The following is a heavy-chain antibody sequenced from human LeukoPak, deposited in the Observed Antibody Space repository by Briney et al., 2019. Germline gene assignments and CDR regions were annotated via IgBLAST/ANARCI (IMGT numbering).Heavy chain of an antibody. J-gene: IGHJ2*01. CDR2: IIPIFGTA. Sequence: SVKVSCKASGYTFTSYAMNWVRQAPGQGLEWMGGIIPIFGTANYAQKFQGRVTITADESTSTAYMELSSLRSEDTAVYYCARDQEVTGYSYGPYWYFDLWGRGTLVTVSS. D-gene: IGHD5-18*01. V-gene: IGHV1-69*13. CDR3: ARDQEVTGYSYGPYWYFDL. CDR1: GYTFTSYA.